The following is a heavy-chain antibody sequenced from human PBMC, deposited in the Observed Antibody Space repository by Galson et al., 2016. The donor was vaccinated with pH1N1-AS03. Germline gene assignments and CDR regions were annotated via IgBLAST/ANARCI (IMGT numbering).Heavy chain of an antibody. CDR1: GGTFSNYA. D-gene: IGHD3-3*01. J-gene: IGHJ4*02. CDR3: AGRQNGRHYDLWSGARGFDS. CDR2: FIPVSNTV. V-gene: IGHV1-69*05. Sequence: SVKVSCKASGGTFSNYAISWVRQAPGQGLEWLGGFIPVSNTVKYEQKFQGRVTITTDESTSTAYMEVRSLRSEDTAVYYCAGRQNGRHYDLWSGARGFDSWGQGTLVTVSS.